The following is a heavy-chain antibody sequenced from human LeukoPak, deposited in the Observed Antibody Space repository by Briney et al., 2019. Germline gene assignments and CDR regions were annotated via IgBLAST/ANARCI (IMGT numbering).Heavy chain of an antibody. CDR2: IYSRGST. V-gene: IGHV3-66*01. CDR1: GFTASSNY. CDR3: ARDPGGYCSSTSCYAAYYMDV. D-gene: IGHD2-2*01. Sequence: PGGSLRLSCAASGFTASSNYMSWVRQAPGKGLEWVSVIYSRGSTYYADSVKGRFTISRDNSKNTLYLQMNSLRAEDTAVYYCARDPGGYCSSTSCYAAYYMDVWGKGTTVTISS. J-gene: IGHJ6*03.